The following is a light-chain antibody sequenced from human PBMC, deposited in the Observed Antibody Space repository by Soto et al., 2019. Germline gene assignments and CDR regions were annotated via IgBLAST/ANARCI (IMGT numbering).Light chain of an antibody. J-gene: IGKJ1*01. CDR1: QSISSW. Sequence: DIQMTQSPSTLSASVGDRVTITCRASQSISSWLAWYQQKPGKAPKLLIYDASSLESGVPSRLSGSVSGTEFALTISSLQPDDFATYYCQQYNSYSWTFGQGTKVEIK. CDR3: QQYNSYSWT. V-gene: IGKV1-5*01. CDR2: DAS.